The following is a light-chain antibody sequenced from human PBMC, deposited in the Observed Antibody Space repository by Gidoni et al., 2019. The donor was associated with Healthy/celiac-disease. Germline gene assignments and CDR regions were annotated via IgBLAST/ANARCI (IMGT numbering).Light chain of an antibody. CDR2: EVS. Sequence: QSAMTQPASVAGSPGQSIPISCTGTSSDVGGYHYVSWYQQHPGKAPKLMIYEVSHRPSGVSNRFSGSKSGNTASLTISGLQAEDEADYYCSSYTSSSTSSYVFGTGTKVTVL. V-gene: IGLV2-14*01. CDR1: SSDVGGYHY. CDR3: SSYTSSSTSSYV. J-gene: IGLJ1*01.